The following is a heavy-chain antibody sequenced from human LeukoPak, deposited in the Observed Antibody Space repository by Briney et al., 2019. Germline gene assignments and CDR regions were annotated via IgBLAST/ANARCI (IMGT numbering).Heavy chain of an antibody. D-gene: IGHD1-26*01. V-gene: IGHV3-23*01. J-gene: IGHJ4*02. Sequence: PGGSLRLSCAASGFTLSSYAMSWVRQAPGKGLEWVSAISGSGGSAYYADSVKGRFTISRDNSKNTLYLQMNSLRAEDTAVYYCAKALYSGSYFDYWGQGTLVTVSS. CDR2: ISGSGGSA. CDR3: AKALYSGSYFDY. CDR1: GFTLSSYA.